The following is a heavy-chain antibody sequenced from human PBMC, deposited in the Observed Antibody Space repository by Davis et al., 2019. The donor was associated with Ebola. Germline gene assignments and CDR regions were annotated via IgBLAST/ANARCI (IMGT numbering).Heavy chain of an antibody. V-gene: IGHV3-73*01. CDR2: IRSKANSYAT. J-gene: IGHJ6*02. Sequence: GESLKISCTTSGFTFSTYALSWVRQAPGKGLEWVGRIRSKANSYATAYAASVKGRFTISRDDSKNTAYLQMNSLKTEDTAVYYCTLSTPTMDVWGQGTTVTVSS. D-gene: IGHD2-15*01. CDR1: GFTFSTYA. CDR3: TLSTPTMDV.